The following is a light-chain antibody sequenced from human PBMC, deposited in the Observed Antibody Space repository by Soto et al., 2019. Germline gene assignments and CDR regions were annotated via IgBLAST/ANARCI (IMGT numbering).Light chain of an antibody. J-gene: IGKJ1*01. CDR1: QSISSNY. CDR3: QQYGSSPRT. Sequence: EIVLTQSPGTLSMSPGERATLSCRASQSISSNYLAWYQQKPGQAPRLLIYGASSRATGIPDRFSGSGSGTGYTLTISRLEAEEFAVYYCQQYGSSPRTFGQGTKVEFK. CDR2: GAS. V-gene: IGKV3-20*01.